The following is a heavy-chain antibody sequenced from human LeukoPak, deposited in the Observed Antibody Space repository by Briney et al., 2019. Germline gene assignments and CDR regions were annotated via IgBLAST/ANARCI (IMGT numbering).Heavy chain of an antibody. CDR2: INPNSGGT. CDR1: GYTFTHYY. CDR3: ARVGIAVAGYYYYYYYMDV. J-gene: IGHJ6*03. Sequence: ASVKVSCKASGYTFTHYYIHWVRQAPGQGLEWMGWINPNSGGTNYAQKFQGRVTMTRDTSIRTAYMELSRLRSDDTAVYYCARVGIAVAGYYYYYYYMDVWGKGTTVTISS. D-gene: IGHD6-19*01. V-gene: IGHV1-2*02.